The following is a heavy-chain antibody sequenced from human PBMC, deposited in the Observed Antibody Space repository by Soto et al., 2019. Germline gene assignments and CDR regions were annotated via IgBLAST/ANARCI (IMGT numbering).Heavy chain of an antibody. V-gene: IGHV3-7*03. CDR2: IKQDGSEK. D-gene: IGHD6-13*01. J-gene: IGHJ5*02. CDR1: GFTFSSYW. Sequence: EVQLVESVGGLVQPGGSLRLSCAASGFTFSSYWMSWVRQAPGKGLEWVANIKQDGSEKYYVDSVKGRFTISRDNAKNSLYLQMNSLRAEDTAVYYCARGWGRIAAAGTGIGWFDPWGQGTLVTVSS. CDR3: ARGWGRIAAAGTGIGWFDP.